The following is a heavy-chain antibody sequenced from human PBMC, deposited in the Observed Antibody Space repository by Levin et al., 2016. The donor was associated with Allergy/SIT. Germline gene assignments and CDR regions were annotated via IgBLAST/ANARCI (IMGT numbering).Heavy chain of an antibody. J-gene: IGHJ4*02. CDR2: ISWKGDIT. V-gene: IGHV3-20*04. Sequence: GESLKISCAASGFKFDDYGMSWVRQTPGKGLEWVSGISWKGDITGYADSVKGRFTISRDNARNSLYLQMNSLRGEDTALYYCARDYQYDKSGYHGLGYWGQGTLVTVSS. D-gene: IGHD3-22*01. CDR3: ARDYQYDKSGYHGLGY. CDR1: GFKFDDYG.